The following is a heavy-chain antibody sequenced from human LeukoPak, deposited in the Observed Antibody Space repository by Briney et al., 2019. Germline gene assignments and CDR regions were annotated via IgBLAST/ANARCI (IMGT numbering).Heavy chain of an antibody. D-gene: IGHD3-22*01. J-gene: IGHJ6*03. V-gene: IGHV4-34*01. CDR2: INHSGST. CDR1: GGSFSGYY. CDR3: ARKGPNTYYYDSSGYYPYYMDV. Sequence: PSETLSLTCAVYGGSFSGYYWSWIRQPPGKGLEWIGEINHSGSTNYNPSLKSRVTISVDTSKNQFSLKLSSVTAADTAVYYCARKGPNTYYYDSSGYYPYYMDVWGKGTTVTVSS.